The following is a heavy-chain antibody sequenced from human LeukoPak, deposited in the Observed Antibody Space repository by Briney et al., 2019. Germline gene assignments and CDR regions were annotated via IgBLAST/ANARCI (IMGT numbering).Heavy chain of an antibody. D-gene: IGHD3-22*01. CDR2: IYTSGST. CDR3: VKAHDSDSSFAY. J-gene: IGHJ4*02. V-gene: IGHV3-53*01. Sequence: PGGSLRLSCAASGFSVSANYMTWARQAPGKGLEWVSLIYTSGSTFYADSVRGRFTISRDNSENTLYLDMNSLTAGDTAIYYCVKAHDSDSSFAYWGQGTLVTVSS. CDR1: GFSVSANY.